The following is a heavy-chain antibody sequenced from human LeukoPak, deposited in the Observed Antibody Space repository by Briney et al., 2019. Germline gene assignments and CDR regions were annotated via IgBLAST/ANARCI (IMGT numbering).Heavy chain of an antibody. Sequence: ASVKVSCKASGYTFTGYYMHWVRQAPGQGLEWMGWINPNSGGTNYAQKFQGRVTMTRDTSISTAYMELSRLRSDDTAVYYCARVARMVRGAHYYGMDVWGQGTTVTVSS. CDR2: INPNSGGT. V-gene: IGHV1-2*02. CDR3: ARVARMVRGAHYYGMDV. CDR1: GYTFTGYY. D-gene: IGHD3-10*01. J-gene: IGHJ6*02.